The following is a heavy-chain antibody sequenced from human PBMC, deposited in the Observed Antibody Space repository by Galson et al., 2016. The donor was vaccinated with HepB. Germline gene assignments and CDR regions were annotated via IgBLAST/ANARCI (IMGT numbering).Heavy chain of an antibody. D-gene: IGHD3-3*01. CDR3: ARDLENYDFWSGYYKCLDY. J-gene: IGHJ4*02. V-gene: IGHV1-18*01. Sequence: SVKVSCKASGYTFTNYGISWVRQAPGQGLEWMGWISAYNGDTSYAQKLQGRVTTTTDTSTSTAYMELRSLRSDDTAVYYCARDLENYDFWSGYYKCLDYWGQGTLVTVSS. CDR1: GYTFTNYG. CDR2: ISAYNGDT.